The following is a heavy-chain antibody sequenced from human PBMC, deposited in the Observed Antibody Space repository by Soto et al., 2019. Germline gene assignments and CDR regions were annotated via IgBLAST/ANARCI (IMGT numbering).Heavy chain of an antibody. Sequence: WGSLRLACAASGFTFRSYRMNWVRKAQGKGLEWVSSISSSSSYIYYADSVKGRFTTSRDNAKNSLYLQMNSLRAEDTAVYYCARVTYCSSTSCSTGWFDPWGQGTLVTVSS. CDR1: GFTFRSYR. V-gene: IGHV3-21*01. D-gene: IGHD2-2*01. J-gene: IGHJ5*02. CDR3: ARVTYCSSTSCSTGWFDP. CDR2: ISSSSSYI.